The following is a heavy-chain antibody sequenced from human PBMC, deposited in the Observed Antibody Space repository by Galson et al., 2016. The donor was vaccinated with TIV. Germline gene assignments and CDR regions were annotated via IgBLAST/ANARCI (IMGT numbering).Heavy chain of an antibody. CDR2: INPTSGDT. V-gene: IGHV1-2*02. J-gene: IGHJ4*02. Sequence: SVKVSCKASGYSFTGNYIHWVRQAPGQGLEWMGWINPTSGDTNYQKRFQDRVTMTRDTSITTVYMDLNRLTSDDPAVYYCARDLSTDTTTPFDYWGQGTLVTVSS. CDR1: GYSFTGNY. CDR3: ARDLSTDTTTPFDY. D-gene: IGHD4-17*01.